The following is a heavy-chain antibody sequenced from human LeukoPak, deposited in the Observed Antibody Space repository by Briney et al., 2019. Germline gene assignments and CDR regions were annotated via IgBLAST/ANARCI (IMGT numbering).Heavy chain of an antibody. V-gene: IGHV4-59*08. CDR2: IYYSGST. D-gene: IGHD3-9*01. CDR1: GGSISSYY. J-gene: IGHJ3*02. CDR3: ARYLRRLGAFDI. Sequence: SETLSLTCTASGGSISSYYWSWIRQPPGKGLEWIGYIYYSGSTNYNPSLKSRVTISVDTSKNQFSLKLSSVTAADTAVYYCARYLRRLGAFDIWGQGTMVTVSS.